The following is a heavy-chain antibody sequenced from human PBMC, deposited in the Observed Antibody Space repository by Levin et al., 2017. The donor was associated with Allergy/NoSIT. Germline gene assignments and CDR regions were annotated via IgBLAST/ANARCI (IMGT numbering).Heavy chain of an antibody. Sequence: GGSLRLSCAASGFTFSSYSMNWVRQAPGKGLEWVSSISSSNSYIYYADSVKGRFTISRDNAKNSLYLQMNSLRAEDTAVYYCAREGDIVVVPAATDYWGQGTLVTVSS. J-gene: IGHJ4*02. D-gene: IGHD2-2*01. CDR1: GFTFSSYS. CDR2: ISSSNSYI. V-gene: IGHV3-21*01. CDR3: AREGDIVVVPAATDY.